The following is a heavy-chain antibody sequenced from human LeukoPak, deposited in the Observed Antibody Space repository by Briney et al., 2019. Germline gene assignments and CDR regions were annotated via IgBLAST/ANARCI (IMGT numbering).Heavy chain of an antibody. D-gene: IGHD3-3*01. Sequence: GASVKVSCKASGYTFTGYYMHWVRQAPGQGLEWMGWINPNSGGTNYAQKFQGRVTMTRDTSISTAYMELSRLRSDDTAVYYCARSYNFWSGYYYFDYWGQRTLVTVSS. CDR2: INPNSGGT. V-gene: IGHV1-2*02. J-gene: IGHJ4*02. CDR1: GYTFTGYY. CDR3: ARSYNFWSGYYYFDY.